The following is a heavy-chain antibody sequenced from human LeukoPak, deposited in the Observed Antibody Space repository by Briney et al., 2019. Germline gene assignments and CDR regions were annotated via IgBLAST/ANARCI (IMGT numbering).Heavy chain of an antibody. CDR2: MSSDASSE. CDR1: GFTINIYS. J-gene: IGHJ4*02. Sequence: GRSLRLSCAASGFTINIYSMYWVRQAPGKGLEWVASMSSDASSEYYADSVKGRFTISRDNSKNMLYLQINSLRAEDTAVYHCARKKMAAAGKGAFDYWGQGTLVTVSS. V-gene: IGHV3-30*04. D-gene: IGHD6-13*01. CDR3: ARKKMAAAGKGAFDY.